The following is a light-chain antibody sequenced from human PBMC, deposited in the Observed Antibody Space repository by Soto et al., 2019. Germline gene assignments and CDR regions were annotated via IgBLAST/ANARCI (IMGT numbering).Light chain of an antibody. CDR3: QQYNNWPWT. V-gene: IGKV3D-15*01. CDR2: GAS. Sequence: EIVLTQSPGTLSLSPVERVTLSCRASQIVSDNYLAWYQQKPGQAPRLVVYGASNRATGISDRFSGSGSGTDFTLTISSLQSEDFAVYYCQQYNNWPWTFGQGTKVDIK. CDR1: QIVSDN. J-gene: IGKJ1*01.